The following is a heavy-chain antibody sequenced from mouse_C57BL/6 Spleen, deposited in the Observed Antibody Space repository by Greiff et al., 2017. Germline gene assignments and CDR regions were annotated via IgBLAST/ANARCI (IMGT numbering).Heavy chain of an antibody. CDR2: INPSNGGT. D-gene: IGHD1-1*01. Sequence: QVQLQQPGPELVKPGASVKLSCKASGYTFTSYWMHWVKQRHGQSLEWMGNINPSNGGTNYNEKFKSKATLTVDKSSSTAYMQLSSLTSEDSAVYYCARTYYGSSYWYFDVWGTGTTVTVSS. CDR1: GYTFTSYW. CDR3: ARTYYGSSYWYFDV. J-gene: IGHJ1*03. V-gene: IGHV1-53*01.